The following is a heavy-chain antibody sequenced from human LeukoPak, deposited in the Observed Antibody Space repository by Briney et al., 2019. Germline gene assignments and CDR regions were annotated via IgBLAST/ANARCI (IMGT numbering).Heavy chain of an antibody. D-gene: IGHD3-22*01. CDR2: IFYSGST. CDR1: GGSISSYY. V-gene: IGHV4-59*01. J-gene: IGHJ1*01. CDR3: ARLKYYFDRSGYRAEYFQQ. Sequence: ETLPLTCTVSGGSISSYYWSWIRQPPGKGLEWIGYIFYSGSTNYNPSLKSRVTISVDTSKNQFSLKLSSVTAADTAVYYCARLKYYFDRSGYRAEYFQQWGQGTLVTASS.